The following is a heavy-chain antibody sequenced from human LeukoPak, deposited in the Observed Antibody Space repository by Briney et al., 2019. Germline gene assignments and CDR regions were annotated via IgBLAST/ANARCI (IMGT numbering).Heavy chain of an antibody. CDR2: INHSGST. CDR1: GGSFIGYY. V-gene: IGHV4-34*01. CDR3: ATLLDKDDAFDI. Sequence: SETRALTWALYGGSFIGYYVSGIRQPPGKGAEWIGEINHSGSTNYNPSLKSRVTISVDTSKNQFSLKLSSVTAADTAVYYCATLLDKDDAFDIWGQGTMVTVSS. J-gene: IGHJ3*02. D-gene: IGHD3-22*01.